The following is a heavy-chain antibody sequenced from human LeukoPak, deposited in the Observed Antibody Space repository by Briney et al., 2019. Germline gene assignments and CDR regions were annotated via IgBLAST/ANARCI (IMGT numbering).Heavy chain of an antibody. D-gene: IGHD4-23*01. CDR3: ARDESNSEVY. CDR2: IIPIFGTA. J-gene: IGHJ4*02. Sequence: ASVKVSCKASGGTFSSYAISWVRQAPGQGLEWMGGIIPIFGTANYAQKFQGRVTITRDTSASTAYMELSSLRSEDTAVYYCARDESNSEVYWGQGTLVTVSS. V-gene: IGHV1-69*05. CDR1: GGTFSSYA.